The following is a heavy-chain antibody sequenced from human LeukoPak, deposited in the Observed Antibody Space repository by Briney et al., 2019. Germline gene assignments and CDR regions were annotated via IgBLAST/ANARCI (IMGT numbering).Heavy chain of an antibody. V-gene: IGHV1-69*05. D-gene: IGHD6-13*01. CDR1: GGTFSSYA. J-gene: IGHJ4*02. Sequence: SVKVSCKASGGTFSSYAISWVRQAPGQGLEWMGGIIPIFGTANYAQKFQGRVTITTDESTSTAYMELSSLRSEDTAVYYCAGGSSWYLGPDYWGQGTLVTVSS. CDR2: IIPIFGTA. CDR3: AGGSSWYLGPDY.